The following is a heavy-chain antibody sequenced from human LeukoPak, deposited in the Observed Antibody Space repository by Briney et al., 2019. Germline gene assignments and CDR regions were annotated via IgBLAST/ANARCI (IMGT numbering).Heavy chain of an antibody. Sequence: GGSLRLSCAASGFTFSSYAMSWIRQAPGRGLEWVSAISGSGGSTYYADSVKGRFTISRDNSWNTLYLQMNSLRAEDTAVYYCAKNQPLVRVVTPPWYWGQGTLVTVSS. V-gene: IGHV3-23*01. D-gene: IGHD3-10*01. CDR1: GFTFSSYA. CDR2: ISGSGGST. CDR3: AKNQPLVRVVTPPWY. J-gene: IGHJ4*02.